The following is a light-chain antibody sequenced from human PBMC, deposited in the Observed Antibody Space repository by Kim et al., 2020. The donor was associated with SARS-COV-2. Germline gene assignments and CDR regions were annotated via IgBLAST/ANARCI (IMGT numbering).Light chain of an antibody. J-gene: IGKJ4*01. V-gene: IGKV3-20*01. Sequence: EIVLTQSPGTLSLSPGERATLSCKASEPVSTSYIAWYQQKPGQAPRLVIFDAHNRATGIPDRFSGSGSIRDFILTISGLEPEDFAVYYCQQYASPLLTFGGGTKVDIK. CDR3: QQYASPLLT. CDR1: EPVSTSY. CDR2: DAH.